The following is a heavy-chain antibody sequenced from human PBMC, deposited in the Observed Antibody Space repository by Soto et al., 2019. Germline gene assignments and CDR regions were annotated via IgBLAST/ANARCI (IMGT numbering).Heavy chain of an antibody. D-gene: IGHD5-18*01. V-gene: IGHV4-34*01. CDR1: GGSFSGYY. CDR2: INHSGST. Sequence: QVQLQQWGAGLLKPSETLSLTCAVYGGSFSGYYWSWIRQPPGKGLEWIGEINHSGSTNYNPSLQMXXSXSEXTSKNHFSLELRSVPAADAAVYYCARGLRRIQHDYWGQGPLVTVSS. J-gene: IGHJ4*02. CDR3: ARGLRRIQHDY.